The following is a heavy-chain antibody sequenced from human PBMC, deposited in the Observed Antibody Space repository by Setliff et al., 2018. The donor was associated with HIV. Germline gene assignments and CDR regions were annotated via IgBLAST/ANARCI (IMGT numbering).Heavy chain of an antibody. Sequence: SETLSLTCTVSGGSISNYYWSWIRQPPGKGLEWIGCGYYSGITHCDPSLKSRVSISVDASKNQFSLRLNSVTVADTAVYFCARSSRGSLRDLDYWGPGTLVTV. J-gene: IGHJ4*02. CDR1: GGSISNYY. V-gene: IGHV4-59*08. CDR3: ARSSRGSLRDLDY. CDR2: GYYSGIT. D-gene: IGHD2-21*02.